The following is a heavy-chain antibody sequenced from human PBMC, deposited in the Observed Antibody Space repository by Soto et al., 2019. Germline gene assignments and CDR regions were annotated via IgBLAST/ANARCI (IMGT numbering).Heavy chain of an antibody. D-gene: IGHD3-22*01. CDR3: ARAGVGSYYYDSSGYGTQNNWFDP. Sequence: SETLSLTCTVSGGSISSSSYYWGWIRQPPGKGLEWIGSIYYSGSTYYNPSLKCRVTISVDTSKNQFSLKLSAVTAADTAVYYCARAGVGSYYYDSSGYGTQNNWFDPWGQGTLVTVSS. CDR1: GGSISSSSYY. J-gene: IGHJ5*02. V-gene: IGHV4-39*01. CDR2: IYYSGST.